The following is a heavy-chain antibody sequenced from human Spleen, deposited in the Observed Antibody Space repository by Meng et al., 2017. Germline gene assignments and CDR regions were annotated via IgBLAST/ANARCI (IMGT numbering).Heavy chain of an antibody. CDR3: AGDNIVVVPAAILNYYYGMDV. CDR2: TNPSGGVT. D-gene: IGHD2-2*01. CDR1: GYSITNYY. J-gene: IGHJ6*02. V-gene: IGHV1-46*01. Sequence: ASVKVSCKASGYSITNYYIHWVRQAAGQGLEWMGITNPSGGVTSYAQKFQGRVTMTRDTSTNTVYMELSSLRSEDTAVYYCAGDNIVVVPAAILNYYYGMDVWGQGTTVTVSS.